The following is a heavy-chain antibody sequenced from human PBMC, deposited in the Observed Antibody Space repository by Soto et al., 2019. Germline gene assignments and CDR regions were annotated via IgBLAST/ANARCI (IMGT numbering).Heavy chain of an antibody. J-gene: IGHJ5*02. CDR1: GFSLRTSGVG. CDR2: IYWDDDK. CDR3: AHRQVYNWNDVGFAP. D-gene: IGHD1-1*01. V-gene: IGHV2-5*02. Sequence: QITLKESGPTLVKPTQTLTLTCTFSGFSLRTSGVGVGWIRQPPGKALEWLALIYWDDDKRYSPSLKSRLTITKDPSNNQVVLTKTNMDPVDTATYCGAHRQVYNWNDVGFAPWGQGTLVTVSS.